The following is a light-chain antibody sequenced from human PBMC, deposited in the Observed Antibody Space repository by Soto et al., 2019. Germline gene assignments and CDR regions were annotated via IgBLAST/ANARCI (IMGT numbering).Light chain of an antibody. CDR3: AAWDASISGV. CDR1: SSNIGSNY. V-gene: IGLV1-47*01. Sequence: QSVLTQPPSASGTPGQRVTISCSGSSSNIGSNYVYWYQQLPGTAPKLLIYRNNQRPSGVPDRFSGSKSGTSAFLAISGLRSEDAADDYCAAWDASISGVCVGGTKLHVL. J-gene: IGLJ2*01. CDR2: RNN.